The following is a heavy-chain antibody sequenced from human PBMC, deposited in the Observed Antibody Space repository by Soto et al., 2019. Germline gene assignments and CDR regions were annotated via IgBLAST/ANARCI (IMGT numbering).Heavy chain of an antibody. CDR2: MNPNSGNT. CDR3: ARGGRSYYYGSGSYSNSFDP. J-gene: IGHJ5*02. Sequence: QVQLVQSGAEVKKPGASVKVSGKASGYTFTSYDINWLRQATGQGREWRGWMNPNSGNTGYAQKFQGRVTMTRNTSICTAYMELRSLSSEYTAVYYCARGGRSYYYGSGSYSNSFDPWGQGTLVTVSS. CDR1: GYTFTSYD. V-gene: IGHV1-8*01. D-gene: IGHD3-10*01.